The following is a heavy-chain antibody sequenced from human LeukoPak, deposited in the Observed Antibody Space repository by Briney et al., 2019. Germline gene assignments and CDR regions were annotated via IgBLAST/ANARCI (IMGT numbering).Heavy chain of an antibody. CDR2: FDPEDGET. Sequence: ASVKVSCKVSGYTLTELSMHWVRQAPGKGLEWMGGFDPEDGETIYAQKFQGRVTMTEDTSTDTAYMELSSLRSEDTAVYYCATDRGYCSSTSCYRKNGMDVWGQGTTATVSS. J-gene: IGHJ6*02. D-gene: IGHD2-2*01. V-gene: IGHV1-24*01. CDR3: ATDRGYCSSTSCYRKNGMDV. CDR1: GYTLTELS.